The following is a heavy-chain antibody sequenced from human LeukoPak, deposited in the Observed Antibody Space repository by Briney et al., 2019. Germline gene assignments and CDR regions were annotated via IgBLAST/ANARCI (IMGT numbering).Heavy chain of an antibody. CDR3: ASGQFLVSNDY. CDR1: GGSVSGGSYY. D-gene: IGHD5/OR15-5a*01. CDR2: FYYTGST. V-gene: IGHV4-61*01. Sequence: SETLSLTCTVSGGSVSGGSYYWSWIRQPPGKGLEWIGYFYYTGSTNYNPSLKSRVTISVDTSKNQFSLRLSSVTAADTAVCYCASGQFLVSNDYWGQGILVTVSS. J-gene: IGHJ4*02.